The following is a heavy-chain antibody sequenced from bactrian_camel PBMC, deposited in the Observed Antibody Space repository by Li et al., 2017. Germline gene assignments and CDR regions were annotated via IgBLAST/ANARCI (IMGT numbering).Heavy chain of an antibody. J-gene: IGHJ6*01. D-gene: IGHD4*01. CDR3: AKGPGYYSEWDA. CDR2: IDSAGRT. CDR1: GVANNLNC. Sequence: VQLVESGGGSVQAGGSLRLSCAISGVANNLNCMGWFRQAPGKEREGVAAIDSAGRTTYADSVKGRFTVSRINAYNTLHLQLSRLKPEDTAIYYCAKGPGYYSEWDAWGQGTQVTVS. V-gene: IGHV3S53*01.